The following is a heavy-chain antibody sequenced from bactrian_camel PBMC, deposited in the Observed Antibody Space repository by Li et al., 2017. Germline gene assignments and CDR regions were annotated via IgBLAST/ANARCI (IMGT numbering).Heavy chain of an antibody. J-gene: IGHJ7*01. V-gene: IGHV3S31*01. CDR2: INSGGGST. Sequence: VQLVESGGGLVQPGGSLRLSCAASGFTFSSYPMSWVRQAPGKGLEWVSAINSGGGSTFYADHVKGRFTISRDNAKNTLYLQLNSLKTEDTAMYYCARCNYGMDYWGKGTQVTVS. D-gene: IGHD3*01. CDR1: GFTFSSYP.